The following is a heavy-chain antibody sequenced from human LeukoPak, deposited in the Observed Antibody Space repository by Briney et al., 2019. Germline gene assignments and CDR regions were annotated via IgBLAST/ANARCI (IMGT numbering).Heavy chain of an antibody. CDR2: INPSGGST. CDR3: ARGESNIVVVVAATLFDY. V-gene: IGHV1-46*01. D-gene: IGHD2-15*01. Sequence: ASVKVSCKASGYTFTGYYMHWVRQAPGQGLEWMGIINPSGGSTSYAQKFQGRVTMTRDTSTSTVYMELSSLRSEDTAVYYCARGESNIVVVVAATLFDYWGQGTLVTVSS. CDR1: GYTFTGYY. J-gene: IGHJ4*02.